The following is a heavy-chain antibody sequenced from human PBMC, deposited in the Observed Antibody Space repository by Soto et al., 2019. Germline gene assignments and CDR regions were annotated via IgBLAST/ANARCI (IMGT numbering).Heavy chain of an antibody. J-gene: IGHJ6*03. CDR1: GYTFTSYG. CDR3: ATYTLVDYYMDV. D-gene: IGHD1-26*01. V-gene: IGHV1-18*01. Sequence: ASVKVSCKASGYTFTSYGISWVRQAPGQGLEWMGWISAYNGNTNYAQKLQGRVTMTTDTSTSTAYMELRSLRSDDTAVYYCATYTLVDYYMDVRGKRTTVTVSS. CDR2: ISAYNGNT.